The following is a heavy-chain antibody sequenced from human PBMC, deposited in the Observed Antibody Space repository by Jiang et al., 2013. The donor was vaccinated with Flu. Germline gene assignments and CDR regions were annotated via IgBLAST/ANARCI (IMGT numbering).Heavy chain of an antibody. J-gene: IGHJ4*02. D-gene: IGHD1-26*01. CDR3: ARGPFNLAGAYFDY. CDR2: TYYRSNWNN. Sequence: QTLSLTCAISGDSVSGNSAAWNWIRQSPSRGLEWLGRTYYRSNWNNDYAESVKSRIRINADTSKNQFSLQLNSVTPEDTAVYYCARGPFNLAGAYFDYWGQGTLVIVSS. CDR1: GDSVSGNSAA. V-gene: IGHV6-1*01.